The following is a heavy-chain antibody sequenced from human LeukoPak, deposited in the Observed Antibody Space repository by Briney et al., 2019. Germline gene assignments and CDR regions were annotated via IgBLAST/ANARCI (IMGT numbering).Heavy chain of an antibody. V-gene: IGHV1-24*01. Sequence: ASVKVSCKVSGYTLTKLSIHWVRQAPGEGLEWMGGFDPETGETIYAQEFLGRGTMIEDPSTDTAYMELSSLRSQDTAVYYFTTARSGDSQLDYWGQGTLVTVSS. CDR2: FDPETGET. CDR1: GYTLTKLS. CDR3: TTARSGDSQLDY. J-gene: IGHJ4*02. D-gene: IGHD3-22*01.